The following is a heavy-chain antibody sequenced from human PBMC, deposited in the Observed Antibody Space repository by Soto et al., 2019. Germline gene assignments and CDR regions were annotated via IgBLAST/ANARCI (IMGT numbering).Heavy chain of an antibody. CDR3: TTGKPEYSSSSFDY. J-gene: IGHJ4*02. V-gene: IGHV3-15*01. Sequence: GGSLRLSCVASGFTFSNAWMSWVRQAPGKGLEWVGRIKSKTDGGTTDYAAPVKGRFTISRDDSKNTLYLQMNSLKTEDTAVYYCTTGKPEYSSSSFDYWGQGTLVTVSS. CDR1: GFTFSNAW. CDR2: IKSKTDGGTT. D-gene: IGHD6-6*01.